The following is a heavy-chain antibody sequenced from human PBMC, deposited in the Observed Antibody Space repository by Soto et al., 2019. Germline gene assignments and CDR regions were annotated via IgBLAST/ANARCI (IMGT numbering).Heavy chain of an antibody. CDR1: GYTCTSYG. CDR2: ISAYNGNT. V-gene: IGHV1-18*01. Sequence: GASVKVSCKASGYTCTSYGISWVRQAPGQGLEWMGWISAYNGNTNYAQKLQGRVTMTTDTSTSTAYMELRSLRSDDTAVYYCARVDGNWNYAAFDIWGQGTMVTVSS. CDR3: ARVDGNWNYAAFDI. D-gene: IGHD1-7*01. J-gene: IGHJ3*02.